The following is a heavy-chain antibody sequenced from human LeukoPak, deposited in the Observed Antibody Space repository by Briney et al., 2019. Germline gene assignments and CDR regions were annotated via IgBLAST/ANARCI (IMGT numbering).Heavy chain of an antibody. V-gene: IGHV1-46*01. Sequence: ASVKVSCKASGYTFTGYYMHWVRQAPGQGLEWMGIINPSGGSTSYAQKFQGRVTMTRDTSTSTVYMELSSLRSEDTAVYYCARGQPTRIAVAGTAWFDPWGQGTLVTVSS. CDR1: GYTFTGYY. D-gene: IGHD6-19*01. CDR3: ARGQPTRIAVAGTAWFDP. CDR2: INPSGGST. J-gene: IGHJ5*02.